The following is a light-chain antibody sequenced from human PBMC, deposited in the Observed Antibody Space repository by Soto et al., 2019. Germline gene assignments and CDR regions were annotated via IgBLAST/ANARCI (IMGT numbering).Light chain of an antibody. Sequence: EIMLTQFPGTLSLSPGERVTLSCRASQSVNSNYLAWYQQKSGQAPRLLIYGASSRAPGIPDRFSGSGSGTDFTLTINRLEPEDFAVYYCQQYGSSPPNTFGGGTKVEIK. CDR1: QSVNSNY. V-gene: IGKV3-20*01. CDR2: GAS. J-gene: IGKJ4*01. CDR3: QQYGSSPPNT.